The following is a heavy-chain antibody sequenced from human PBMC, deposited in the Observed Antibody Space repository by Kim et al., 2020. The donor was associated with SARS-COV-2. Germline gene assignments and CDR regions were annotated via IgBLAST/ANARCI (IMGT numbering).Heavy chain of an antibody. CDR2: INHSGST. D-gene: IGHD3-10*01. CDR3: ARRYASENYRLNY. CDR1: GGSFSGYY. V-gene: IGHV4-34*01. J-gene: IGHJ4*02. Sequence: SETLSLTCAVYGGSFSGYYLSWIRQPPGKGLEWIGEINHSGSTNYNPSLKSRVTISVDTSKNQFSLRLSSVTAADTSVYYCARRYASENYRLNYWWQGTL.